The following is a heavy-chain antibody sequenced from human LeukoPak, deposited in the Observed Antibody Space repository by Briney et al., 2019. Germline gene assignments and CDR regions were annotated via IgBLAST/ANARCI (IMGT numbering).Heavy chain of an antibody. CDR2: IKQDGSEK. Sequence: GGSLRLSCADSGFTFSSHWMAWVRQAPGKGLEWVANIKQDGSEKYSVDSVKGRFTISRDNAKNSLYLQMNSLRAEDTAVYYCARDRRVRGVMWNSKSDGFDIWGQGTMVTVSS. J-gene: IGHJ3*02. D-gene: IGHD3-10*01. CDR1: GFTFSSHW. V-gene: IGHV3-7*01. CDR3: ARDRRVRGVMWNSKSDGFDI.